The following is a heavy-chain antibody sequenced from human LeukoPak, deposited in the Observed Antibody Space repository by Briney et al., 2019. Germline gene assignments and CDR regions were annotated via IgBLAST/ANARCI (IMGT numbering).Heavy chain of an antibody. D-gene: IGHD6-13*01. CDR1: GGTFSSYA. CDR3: SRALTAAGHLLFDP. V-gene: IGHV1-69*05. J-gene: IGHJ5*02. CDR2: IIPIFGTA. Sequence: VASVKVSCKASGGTFSSYAISWVRQALGQGLEWMGRIIPIFGTANYAQKFQGRVTITTDESTSTAYMELSSLRSEDTAVYYCSRALTAAGHLLFDPWGQGTLVTVSS.